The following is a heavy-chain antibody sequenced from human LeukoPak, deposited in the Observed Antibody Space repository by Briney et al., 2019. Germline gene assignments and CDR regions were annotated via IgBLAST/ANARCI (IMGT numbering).Heavy chain of an antibody. V-gene: IGHV3-7*01. Sequence: PGGSLRLSCAASGFTFSSYWMSWVRQAPGKGLEWVANIKQDGSEKYYVDSVKGRFTISRDNAENSLYLQMNSLRAEDTAVYYCARPNTLISRFGGIASFDYWGQGTLVTVSS. CDR2: IKQDGSEK. D-gene: IGHD6-13*01. CDR1: GFTFSSYW. J-gene: IGHJ4*02. CDR3: ARPNTLISRFGGIASFDY.